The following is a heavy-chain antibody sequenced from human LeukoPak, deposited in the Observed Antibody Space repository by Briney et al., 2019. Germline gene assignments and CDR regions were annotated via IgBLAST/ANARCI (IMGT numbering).Heavy chain of an antibody. J-gene: IGHJ4*02. CDR3: AKDTYYDILTGRDYFDY. D-gene: IGHD3-9*01. CDR1: GYTFSSYA. V-gene: IGHV3-23*01. CDR2: ISGNGGST. Sequence: GGSLRPSCAASGYTFSSYAMTWVRQAPGKGLKWVSLISGNGGSTYYADSVKGRFTISRDNSKNTLYLQMNSLRAEDTAVYYCAKDTYYDILTGRDYFDYWGQGTLVTVSS.